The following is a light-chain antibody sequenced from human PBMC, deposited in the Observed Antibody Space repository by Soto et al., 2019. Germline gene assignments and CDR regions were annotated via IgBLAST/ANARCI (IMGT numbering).Light chain of an antibody. CDR3: QQYGSLPFT. J-gene: IGKJ3*01. V-gene: IGKV3-20*01. CDR1: QSVSSSY. CDR2: GAS. Sequence: EIVLTQSPGTLSLSPGERATLSCRASQSVSSSYLAWYQQKPGQAPRLLIYGASSRATGIPDRFIGGGSGTDFTLTISRLEPEDFAVYYCQQYGSLPFTFGSGTKVDIK.